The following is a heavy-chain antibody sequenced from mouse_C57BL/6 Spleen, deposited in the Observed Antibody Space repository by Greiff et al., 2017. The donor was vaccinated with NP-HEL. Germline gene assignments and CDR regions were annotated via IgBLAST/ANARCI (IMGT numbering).Heavy chain of an antibody. CDR2: IYPRSGNT. J-gene: IGHJ1*03. D-gene: IGHD2-4*01. Sequence: QVTLKESGAELARPGASVKLSCKASGYTFTSYGISWVKQRTGQGLEWIGEIYPRSGNTYYNEKFKGKATLTADKSSGTAYMELRSLTSEDSAVYFCARAYYDYDEGYFDVWGTGTTVTVSS. CDR1: GYTFTSYG. V-gene: IGHV1-81*01. CDR3: ARAYYDYDEGYFDV.